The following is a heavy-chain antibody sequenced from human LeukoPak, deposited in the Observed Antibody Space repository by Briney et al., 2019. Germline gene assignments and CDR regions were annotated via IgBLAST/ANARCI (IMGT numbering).Heavy chain of an antibody. V-gene: IGHV3-7*01. Sequence: GGTLRLSCADSGFTFSSNAMSWVRQAPGKGLEWVATINQDGSEKYYVDSVKGRFTISRDNAKNSLFLQMNSLRAEDTAVYYCARDRITDFWSGYYTNYFDYWGQGTLVTVSS. CDR1: GFTFSSNA. J-gene: IGHJ4*02. CDR3: ARDRITDFWSGYYTNYFDY. D-gene: IGHD3-3*01. CDR2: INQDGSEK.